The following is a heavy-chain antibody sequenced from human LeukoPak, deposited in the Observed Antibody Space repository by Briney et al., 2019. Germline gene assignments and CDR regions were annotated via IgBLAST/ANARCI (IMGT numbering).Heavy chain of an antibody. CDR2: ISYDGSNK. D-gene: IGHD3-22*01. CDR3: ARAYDSSGRSRPPDY. V-gene: IGHV3-30*04. J-gene: IGHJ4*02. CDR1: GFTFSSYA. Sequence: GGSLRLSCAASGFTFSSYAMHWVRQAPGKGLEWVAVISYDGSNKYYADSVKGRFTISRDNSKNTLYLQMNSLRAEDTAVYYCARAYDSSGRSRPPDYWGQGILVTVSS.